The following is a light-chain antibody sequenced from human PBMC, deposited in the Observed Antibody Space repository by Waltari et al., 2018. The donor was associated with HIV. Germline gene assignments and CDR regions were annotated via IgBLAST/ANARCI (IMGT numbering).Light chain of an antibody. CDR1: QLGDKY. J-gene: IGLJ2*01. V-gene: IGLV3-1*01. Sequence: SYELTQPPSVSVSPGQTASITSPGHQLGDKYACWYQQKPGQSPVLLIYIDSRRPSGIPERFSGSKSGNTATLTIRGTQAMDEADYYCRAWDSSTVVFGGGTKLTVL. CDR3: RAWDSSTVV. CDR2: IDS.